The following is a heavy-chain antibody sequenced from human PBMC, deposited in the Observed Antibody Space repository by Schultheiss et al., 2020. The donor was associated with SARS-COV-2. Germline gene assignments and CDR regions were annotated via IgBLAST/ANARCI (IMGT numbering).Heavy chain of an antibody. D-gene: IGHD3-3*01. J-gene: IGHJ6*02. CDR1: GGSFSGYY. CDR3: ASFRYYDFWSGYSVSLGSYGMDV. CDR2: INHSGST. V-gene: IGHV4-34*01. Sequence: SETLSLTCAVYGGSFSGYYWSWVRQPPGKGLEWIGEINHSGSTYYNPSLKSRVTISVDTSKNQFSLKLSSVTAADTAVYYCASFRYYDFWSGYSVSLGSYGMDVWGQGTTVTVSS.